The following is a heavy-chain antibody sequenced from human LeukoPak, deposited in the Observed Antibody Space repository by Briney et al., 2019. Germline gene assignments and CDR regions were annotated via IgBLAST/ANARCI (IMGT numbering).Heavy chain of an antibody. CDR2: ITGTSTST. CDR1: GFTFTSYA. Sequence: GGSLRLSCAASGFTFTSYAMSWVRQTPGKGLEWVSAITGTSTSTYYADSVKGRFTISRDNSKNTLYLQMNSLRAEDTAVYYCAKAPYSSGWYGEYFQHWGQGTLVTVSS. D-gene: IGHD6-19*01. CDR3: AKAPYSSGWYGEYFQH. V-gene: IGHV3-23*01. J-gene: IGHJ1*01.